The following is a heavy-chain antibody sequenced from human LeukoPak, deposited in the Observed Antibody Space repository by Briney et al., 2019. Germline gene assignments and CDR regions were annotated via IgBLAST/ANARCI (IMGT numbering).Heavy chain of an antibody. CDR2: ISVNGDKT. CDR3: LKDLTGTWSFDH. CDR1: GFTFSSYA. D-gene: IGHD7-27*01. Sequence: GGSLRLSCAASGFTFSSYAMHWVRQAPGKGLEYVSSISVNGDKTLYAESVEGRFTISRDNSKNTLYLQLSSLRLEDTAIYYCLKDLTGTWSFDHWGQGTLLTVSS. J-gene: IGHJ4*02. V-gene: IGHV3-64D*06.